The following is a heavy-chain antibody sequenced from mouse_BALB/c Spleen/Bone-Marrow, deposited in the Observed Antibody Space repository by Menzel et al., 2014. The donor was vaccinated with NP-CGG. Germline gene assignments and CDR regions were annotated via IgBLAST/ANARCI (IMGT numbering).Heavy chain of an antibody. D-gene: IGHD1-2*01. CDR1: GYTFTSHY. V-gene: IGHV1S81*02. J-gene: IGHJ2*01. CDR3: TRLSLLREYFDY. CDR2: INPNNGGT. Sequence: QVQLQQSGAELVKPGTSVKLSCKASGYTFTSHYIYWVKQRPGQGLKWIGEINPNNGGTNFNEKFKSKATLTVDKSSSTAYMQLSSLTSEDSAVYYCTRLSLLREYFDYWGQGTTLTVSS.